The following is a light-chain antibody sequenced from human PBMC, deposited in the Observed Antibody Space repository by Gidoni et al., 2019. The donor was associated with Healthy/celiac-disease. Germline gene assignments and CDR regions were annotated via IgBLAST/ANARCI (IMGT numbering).Light chain of an antibody. V-gene: IGLV1-40*01. Sequence: QSVLTQPPSVSGAPGQRVTISCTGSSSTIGSGYDVHWYQQLPGTAPKLLIYGNSNRPSGVPDRFSGSKSGTSASLAITWLQAEDEADYYCQSYDSSLSGSVFGGGPQLTVL. CDR3: QSYDSSLSGSV. CDR1: SSTIGSGYD. J-gene: IGLJ3*02. CDR2: GNS.